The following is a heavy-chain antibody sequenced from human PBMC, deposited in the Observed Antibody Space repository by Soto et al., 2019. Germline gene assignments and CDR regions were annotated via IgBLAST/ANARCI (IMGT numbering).Heavy chain of an antibody. CDR3: ARATGTLRSRNCDY. Sequence: SETLSLTCTVSGGSISSGGYYWSWIRQLPGRGLEWIGYIYYSGSTYYDPSLKSRLSMSVDTSNNQFSLKLSSVTAADTAVYYCARATGTLRSRNCDYWGQGSLVTVSS. CDR1: GGSISSGGYY. D-gene: IGHD1-1*01. J-gene: IGHJ4*02. V-gene: IGHV4-31*03. CDR2: IYYSGST.